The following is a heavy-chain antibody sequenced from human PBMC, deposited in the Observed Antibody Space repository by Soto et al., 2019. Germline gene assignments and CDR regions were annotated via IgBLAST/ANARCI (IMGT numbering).Heavy chain of an antibody. D-gene: IGHD2-15*01. Sequence: GGSLRLSCAVSGFTFSSHAMSWVRQAPGKGLECVSSITGSGDSTYYADSVKGRFTISRDKSKSTLYLQMDSLRAEDTAVYYCARDDVLCSGGSCFGVPMDVWGKGTTVTVSS. V-gene: IGHV3-23*01. CDR3: ARDDVLCSGGSCFGVPMDV. CDR2: ITGSGDST. CDR1: GFTFSSHA. J-gene: IGHJ6*03.